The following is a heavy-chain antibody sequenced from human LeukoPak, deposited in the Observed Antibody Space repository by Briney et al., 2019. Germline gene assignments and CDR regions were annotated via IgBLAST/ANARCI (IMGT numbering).Heavy chain of an antibody. CDR1: GHTFTSYG. V-gene: IGHV1-18*01. CDR2: ISVFDGHT. CDR3: ATSHGEHQLTYYFDS. J-gene: IGHJ4*02. Sequence: ASVKVSCKPSGHTFTSYGISWVRQAPGQGLEWMGWISVFDGHTNYAQILQGRVTLTTDTTASTAYMELRSLRFDDTAVYYCATSHGEHQLTYYFDSWGQGTLVTVSS. D-gene: IGHD3-10*01.